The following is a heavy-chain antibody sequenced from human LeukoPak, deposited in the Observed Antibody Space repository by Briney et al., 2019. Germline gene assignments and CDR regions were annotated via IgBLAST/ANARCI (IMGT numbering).Heavy chain of an antibody. CDR2: INHSGST. D-gene: IGHD7-27*01. CDR1: GGSFSGYY. V-gene: IGHV4-34*01. Sequence: SETLSLTCAVYGGSFSGYYWSWTRQPPGKGLEWIGEINHSGSTNYNPSLKSRVTISVDTSKNQFSLKLSSVTAADTAVYYCAVNWGTDYWGQGTLVTVSS. CDR3: AVNWGTDY. J-gene: IGHJ4*02.